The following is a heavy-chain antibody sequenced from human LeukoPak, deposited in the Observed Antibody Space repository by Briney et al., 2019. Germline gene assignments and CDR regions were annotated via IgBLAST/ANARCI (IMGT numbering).Heavy chain of an antibody. Sequence: SETLSLTCTVSGGSISSYYWSWVRQPPGKGLEWIGYIYYSGSTNYNPSLKSRVTISVDTSKNQFSLKLSSVTAADTAVYYCARFRRGGYSGYDPPRNYYYYMDVCGKGTTVTISS. CDR1: GGSISSYY. J-gene: IGHJ6*03. V-gene: IGHV4-59*12. CDR3: ARFRRGGYSGYDPPRNYYYYMDV. D-gene: IGHD5-12*01. CDR2: IYYSGST.